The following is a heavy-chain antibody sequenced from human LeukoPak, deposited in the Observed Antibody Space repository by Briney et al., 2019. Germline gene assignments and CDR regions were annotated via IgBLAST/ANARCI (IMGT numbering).Heavy chain of an antibody. J-gene: IGHJ5*02. CDR2: ISTTSSYT. Sequence: GGSLRLSCAASGFTFSDYYMSWIRQAPGKGLEWVSYISTTSSYTDYADSVRGRFTISRDNAKNLLYLQMNSLRPEDTAVYYCARDWYCSSSICYTDRNWCDPWGQGTLVTVSS. D-gene: IGHD2-2*02. V-gene: IGHV3-11*05. CDR3: ARDWYCSSSICYTDRNWCDP. CDR1: GFTFSDYY.